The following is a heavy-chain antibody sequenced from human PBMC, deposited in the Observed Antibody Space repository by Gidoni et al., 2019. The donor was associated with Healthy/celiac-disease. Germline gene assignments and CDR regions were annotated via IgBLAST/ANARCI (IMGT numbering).Heavy chain of an antibody. CDR2: IKSKTDGGTT. CDR3: TTALGYCTNGVCYPRYYYMDV. D-gene: IGHD2-8*01. Sequence: EVQLVESGGGLVKPGGSLRLSCAASGFTYSNAWMNWVRQAPGKGLEWVGRIKSKTDGGTTDYAAPVKGRFTISRDDSKNTLYLQMNSLKTEDTAVYYCTTALGYCTNGVCYPRYYYMDVWGKGTTVTVSS. J-gene: IGHJ6*03. V-gene: IGHV3-15*07. CDR1: GFTYSNAW.